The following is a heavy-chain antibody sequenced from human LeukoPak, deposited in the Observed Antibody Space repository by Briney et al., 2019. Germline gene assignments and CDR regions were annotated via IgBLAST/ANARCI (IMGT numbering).Heavy chain of an antibody. V-gene: IGHV3-30*01. Sequence: GGSLRPSCAASGFTFSSYAMHWVRQAPGKGQGWGAVISYDGSNKYYADSVKGRFTISRDNSKNTLYLQMNSLRAEDTAVYYCARVGIVRATTLGWFDPWGQGTLVTVSS. J-gene: IGHJ5*02. CDR3: ARVGIVRATTLGWFDP. CDR2: ISYDGSNK. D-gene: IGHD1-26*01. CDR1: GFTFSSYA.